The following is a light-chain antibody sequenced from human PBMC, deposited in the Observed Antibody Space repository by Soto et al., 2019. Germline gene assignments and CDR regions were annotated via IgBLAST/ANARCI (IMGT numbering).Light chain of an antibody. V-gene: IGKV2-28*01. Sequence: DIVLTQSPLSLPVTPGEPASISCRSSQSILHSTGNNNLDWYLQKPGQPPQRLIYWGSSRASGVPDRFNGSGSSTEFTLTISRVEADDVGVYYCMQGRQIPVSCGQGTRLDIK. CDR3: MQGRQIPVS. CDR1: QSILHSTGNNN. J-gene: IGKJ5*01. CDR2: WGS.